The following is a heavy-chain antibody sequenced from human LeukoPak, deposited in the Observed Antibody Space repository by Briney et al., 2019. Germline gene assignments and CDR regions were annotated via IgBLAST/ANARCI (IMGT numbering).Heavy chain of an antibody. D-gene: IGHD3-10*01. CDR2: IYTTGST. CDR1: GDSISSYY. J-gene: IGHJ4*02. CDR3: AKTGSLMGRFFDY. Sequence: SETLSLTCTVSGDSISSYYWSWIRQPAGKGLEWIGRIYTTGSTNYNPSLESRVTMSVDTSKNQFSLRLSSVTAADTAVYFCAKTGSLMGRFFDYWGQGIQVIVSS. V-gene: IGHV4-4*07.